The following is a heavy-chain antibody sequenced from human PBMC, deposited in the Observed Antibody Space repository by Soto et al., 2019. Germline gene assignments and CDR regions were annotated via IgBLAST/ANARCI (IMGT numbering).Heavy chain of an antibody. D-gene: IGHD3-16*01. CDR3: ARSDMGGDGALDV. V-gene: IGHV1-46*03. Sequence: QVQLMQSGAEVKQPGASVKVSCKASGYTFTNYYMHWVRQVPGQGLEWMGIINPSGGGPAHAQNFRGKLNNNRYPSTDTNFLELNWLGSEDTAGYFWARSDMGGDGALDVWGQGTMVTVSS. CDR1: GYTFTNYY. CDR2: INPSGGGP. J-gene: IGHJ3*01.